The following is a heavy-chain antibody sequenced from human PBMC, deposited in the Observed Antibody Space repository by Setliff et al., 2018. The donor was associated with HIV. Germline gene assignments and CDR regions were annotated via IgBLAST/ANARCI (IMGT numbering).Heavy chain of an antibody. CDR3: AQEAGRATRTRFDY. Sequence: SGPTLVNPTQTLTLTCTFSGFSLSTSGMCVSWIRQPPGKALEWLARIDWDDDKYYNTSLKTRLTVSKDTSKNQVVLTLTNMDPVDTATYFCAQEAGRATRTRFDYWGQGTLVTVSS. D-gene: IGHD1-26*01. CDR1: GFSLSTSGMC. J-gene: IGHJ4*02. CDR2: IDWDDDK. V-gene: IGHV2-70*11.